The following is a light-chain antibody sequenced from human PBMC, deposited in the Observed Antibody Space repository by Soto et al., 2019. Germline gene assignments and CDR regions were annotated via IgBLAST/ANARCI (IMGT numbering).Light chain of an antibody. CDR2: EVT. V-gene: IGLV2-18*02. J-gene: IGLJ1*01. Sequence: QSVLTQPPSVSGPPGQSVTISCTGTSSDVGSYNRVSWYQQPPGTAPKLMIYEVTNRPSGVPDRFSGSKSGNTASLTISGLQAEDEADYYCSSYTSSDTYVFGTGTKVTVL. CDR3: SSYTSSDTYV. CDR1: SSDVGSYNR.